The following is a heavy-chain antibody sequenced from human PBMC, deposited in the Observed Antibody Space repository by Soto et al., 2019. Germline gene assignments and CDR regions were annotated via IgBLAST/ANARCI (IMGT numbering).Heavy chain of an antibody. CDR2: TSRSGTT. J-gene: IGHJ4*02. CDR3: TGNINSGY. V-gene: IGHV3-23*01. Sequence: GGSLRLSCAASGLAFSSHAMTWVRQAPGKGLQWVSATSRSGTTSYADSVKGRFTASRDNSKDTSYLQMNGLRVEDTAVYYCTGNINSGYWGQGTLVTVSS. CDR1: GLAFSSHA.